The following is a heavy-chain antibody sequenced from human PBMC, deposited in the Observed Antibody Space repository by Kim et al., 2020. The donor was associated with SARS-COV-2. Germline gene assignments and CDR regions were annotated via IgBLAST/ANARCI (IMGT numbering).Heavy chain of an antibody. CDR1: GFTFTSHA. CDR2: ITASGDIT. D-gene: IGHD6-19*01. Sequence: GGSLRLSCAASGFTFTSHAMTWVRQAPGKGLEWVSGITASGDITYYADSVKGRLAISRDNSKSTLFLQINSLRIEDTAVYYCAKRGGGWHFDSWGQGTLVTVSS. CDR3: AKRGGGWHFDS. V-gene: IGHV3-23*01. J-gene: IGHJ4*02.